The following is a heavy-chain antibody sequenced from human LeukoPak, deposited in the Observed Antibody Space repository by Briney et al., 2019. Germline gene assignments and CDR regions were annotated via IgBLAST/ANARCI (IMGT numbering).Heavy chain of an antibody. D-gene: IGHD1-26*01. CDR1: GYTSITYD. Sequence: ASVMVFCKASGYTSITYDINVVRQASGQGLEWIGWLNSNSGNTGFAQKFQGRVTMTMSTSITTAYMELSSLRSEDTAVYYCAMGSAFDYWGQGTLVTVSS. V-gene: IGHV1-8*01. CDR3: AMGSAFDY. CDR2: LNSNSGNT. J-gene: IGHJ4*02.